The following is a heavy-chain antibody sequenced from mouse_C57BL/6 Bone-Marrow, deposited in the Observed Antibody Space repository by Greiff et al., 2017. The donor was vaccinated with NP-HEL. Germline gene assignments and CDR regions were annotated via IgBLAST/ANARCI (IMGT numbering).Heavy chain of an antibody. CDR3: ARRGLRDY. J-gene: IGHJ2*01. D-gene: IGHD1-1*01. V-gene: IGHV1-42*01. CDR2: INPSTGGT. Sequence: VQLKQSGPELVKPGASVKISCKASGYSFTGYYMNWVKQSPEKSLEWIGEINPSTGGTTYNQKFKAKATLTVDKSSSTAYMQLKSLTSEDSAVYYCARRGLRDYWGQGTTLTVSS. CDR1: GYSFTGYY.